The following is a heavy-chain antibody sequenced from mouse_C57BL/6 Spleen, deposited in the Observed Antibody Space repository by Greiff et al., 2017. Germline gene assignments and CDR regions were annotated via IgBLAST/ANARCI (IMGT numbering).Heavy chain of an antibody. CDR2: ISYDGSN. Sequence: EVKLVESGPGLVKPSQSLSLTCSVTGYSITSGYYWNWIRQFPGNKLEWMGYISYDGSNNYNPSLKNRISITRDTSKNQFFLKLNSVTTEDTATYYCARDYGSSYADYWGQGTTLTVSS. V-gene: IGHV3-6*01. J-gene: IGHJ2*01. CDR1: GYSITSGYY. D-gene: IGHD1-1*01. CDR3: ARDYGSSYADY.